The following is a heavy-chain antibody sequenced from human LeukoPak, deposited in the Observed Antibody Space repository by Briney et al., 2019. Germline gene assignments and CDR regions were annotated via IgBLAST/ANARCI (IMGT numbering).Heavy chain of an antibody. D-gene: IGHD6-19*01. CDR3: ARGFQYSTGWYYFDY. CDR1: GGSISTSNW. Sequence: SETLSLTCAVSGGSISTSNWWSWVRQPPGKGLEWLGEIHHSGSTNYNPSLKSRVTISVDNSKNHFSLKLTSVTAADTAVYYCARGFQYSTGWYYFDYWGQGTLVTVSS. J-gene: IGHJ4*02. CDR2: IHHSGST. V-gene: IGHV4-4*02.